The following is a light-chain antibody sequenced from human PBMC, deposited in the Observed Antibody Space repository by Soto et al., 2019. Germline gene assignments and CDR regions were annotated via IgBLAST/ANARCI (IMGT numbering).Light chain of an antibody. CDR3: QQYNSYSTWT. Sequence: DIQMTQSPSTLSASVGDRVTITCRASQTISSWLAWYQQKPGKAPKLLIYKASSLASGVPSRFSGSGSVTEFTLTISSLQPDDFATYYCQQYNSYSTWTFGQGPKVEIK. J-gene: IGKJ1*01. V-gene: IGKV1-5*03. CDR1: QTISSW. CDR2: KAS.